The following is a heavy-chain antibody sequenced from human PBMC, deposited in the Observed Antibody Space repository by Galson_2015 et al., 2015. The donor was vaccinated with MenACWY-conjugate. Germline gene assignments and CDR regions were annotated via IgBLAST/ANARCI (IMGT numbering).Heavy chain of an antibody. CDR1: GGTFGSFT. Sequence: SVKVSCKASGGTFGSFTITWVRQVPGRGLEWMGRFIPIIDSSNYGPKFQGRVTITADKSTNPAYLELFSLRSEDTAGYYCARDLRLGHWGQGTLVTVSS. CDR2: FIPIIDSS. CDR3: ARDLRLGH. V-gene: IGHV1-69*08. J-gene: IGHJ4*02.